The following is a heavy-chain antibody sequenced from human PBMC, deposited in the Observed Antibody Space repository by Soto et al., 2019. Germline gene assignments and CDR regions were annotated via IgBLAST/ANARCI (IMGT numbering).Heavy chain of an antibody. V-gene: IGHV4-39*01. J-gene: IGHJ5*02. CDR2: IYYSGST. Sequence: SETLSLTCTVSGGSISSSSYYWGWIRQPPGKGLEWIGSIYYSGSTYYNPSIKSRFTISVDTSKNQFSLKLSSVTAADTAVYYCASNRGYCSGGSCYWLFDPWGQGTLVTVYS. D-gene: IGHD2-15*01. CDR1: GGSISSSSYY. CDR3: ASNRGYCSGGSCYWLFDP.